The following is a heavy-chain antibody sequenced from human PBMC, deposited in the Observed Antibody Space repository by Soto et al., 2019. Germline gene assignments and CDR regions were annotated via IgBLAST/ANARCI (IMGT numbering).Heavy chain of an antibody. CDR1: GFTFSNYW. V-gene: IGHV3-7*01. CDR2: IKQDGSDN. Sequence: EVQVVESGGGLVQPGGSLRLSCAASGFTFSNYWMTWVRQAPGKGLEWVANIKQDGSDNHYLDSVRGRFTISRDNAKNSLYLEVNNLRAEDTAVYYCARDLGFRSGDNCYDAFDIWGRGTMVTVSS. CDR3: ARDLGFRSGDNCYDAFDI. D-gene: IGHD2-15*01. J-gene: IGHJ3*02.